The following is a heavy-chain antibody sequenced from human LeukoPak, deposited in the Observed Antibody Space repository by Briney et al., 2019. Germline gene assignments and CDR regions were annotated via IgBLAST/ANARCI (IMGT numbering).Heavy chain of an antibody. Sequence: GGSLRLSCAASGFTFSSYAMPSVRQAPGKGLEWVAVISYDGSNKYYADSVKGRFTISRDNSKNTLYLQMNSLRAEDTAVYYCARAGYSSGWSLIDPWGEGTLVTVSS. CDR1: GFTFSSYA. D-gene: IGHD6-19*01. CDR2: ISYDGSNK. V-gene: IGHV3-30*04. J-gene: IGHJ5*02. CDR3: ARAGYSSGWSLIDP.